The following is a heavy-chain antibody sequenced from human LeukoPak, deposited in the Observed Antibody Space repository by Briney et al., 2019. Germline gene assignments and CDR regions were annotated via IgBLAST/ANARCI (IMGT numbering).Heavy chain of an antibody. Sequence: SGTLSLTCAVSGGSISSSNWWSWVRQPPGKGLEWIGEIYHSGSTNYNPSLKSRVTISVDKSKNQFSLKLSSVTAADTAVYYCARVSGYGDYYDSSEPHPYYYYYGMDVWGQGTTVTVSS. CDR2: IYHSGST. CDR3: ARVSGYGDYYDSSEPHPYYYYYGMDV. V-gene: IGHV4-4*02. D-gene: IGHD4-17*01. J-gene: IGHJ6*02. CDR1: GGSISSSNW.